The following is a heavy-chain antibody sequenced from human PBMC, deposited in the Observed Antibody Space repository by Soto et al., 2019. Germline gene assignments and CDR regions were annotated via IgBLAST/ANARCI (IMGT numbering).Heavy chain of an antibody. CDR1: GGSFRGYY. CDR3: ARTTIRYSSSWYRYYYGMDV. J-gene: IGHJ6*02. D-gene: IGHD6-13*01. CDR2: INHSGST. Sequence: QVQLQQWGAGLLKPSETLSLTCAVYGGSFRGYYWSWIRQPPGKGLEWIGEINHSGSTNYNPSLKSRVTISVDTSKNQFSLKQSSVTAADTAVYYCARTTIRYSSSWYRYYYGMDVWGPGTTVTVSS. V-gene: IGHV4-34*01.